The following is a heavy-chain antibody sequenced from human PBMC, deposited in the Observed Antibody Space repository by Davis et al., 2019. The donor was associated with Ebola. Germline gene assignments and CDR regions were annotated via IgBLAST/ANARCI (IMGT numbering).Heavy chain of an antibody. CDR3: AREGSGSYYLAFDI. CDR1: GFTVSSNY. V-gene: IGHV3-53*01. Sequence: GESLKISCAASGFTVSSNYMSWVRQAPGKGLEWVSVIYSGGSTYYADSVKGRFTISRDNSKNTLYLQMNSLRAEDTAVYYCAREGSGSYYLAFDIWGQGTMVTVSS. J-gene: IGHJ3*02. D-gene: IGHD1-26*01. CDR2: IYSGGST.